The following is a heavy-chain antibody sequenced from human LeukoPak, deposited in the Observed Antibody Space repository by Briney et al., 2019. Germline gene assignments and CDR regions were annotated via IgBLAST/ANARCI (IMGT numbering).Heavy chain of an antibody. CDR3: AKRGAAYCSGGSCPQHLVT. D-gene: IGHD2-15*01. CDR1: GFTFSSYA. V-gene: IGHV3-23*01. J-gene: IGHJ5*02. Sequence: PGGSLRLSCAASGFTFSSYAMSWVRQAPGKGLEWVSAISGSGGSTYYADSVKGRFTISRDNSKNTLYLQMNSLRAEDTAVYYCAKRGAAYCSGGSCPQHLVTWGQGTLVTVSS. CDR2: ISGSGGST.